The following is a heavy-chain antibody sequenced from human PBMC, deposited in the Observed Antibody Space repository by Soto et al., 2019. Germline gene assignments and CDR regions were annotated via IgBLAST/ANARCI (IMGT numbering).Heavy chain of an antibody. CDR3: ASGHDAYKVRY. CDR2: IYYTGNT. J-gene: IGHJ4*02. V-gene: IGHV4-31*03. CDR1: GGSISSGGTGSY. D-gene: IGHD1-1*01. Sequence: QVQLQESGPGLVKPSQTLSLTCTVSGGSISSGGTGSYWTWIRQLPGKGLEWIGYIYYTGNTYYNTSLKSRPTISIDTSDNQFSPKLTSVTAADTAVYFCASGHDAYKVRYWGQGTLVTVSS.